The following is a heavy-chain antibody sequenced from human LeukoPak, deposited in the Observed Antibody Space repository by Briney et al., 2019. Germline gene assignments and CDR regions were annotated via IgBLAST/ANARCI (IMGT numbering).Heavy chain of an antibody. D-gene: IGHD6-13*01. CDR3: ARDIAPAGLFFDY. CDR1: GFTLSSYW. V-gene: IGHV3-7*01. J-gene: IGHJ4*02. Sequence: GGSLRLSCAASGFTLSSYWMSWVRQAPGKGLEWVANMKYDGSEKDYVDSVKGRFTISRDNAKNSLYLQMNSLRAEDTAVYYCARDIAPAGLFFDYWGQGTLVTVSS. CDR2: MKYDGSEK.